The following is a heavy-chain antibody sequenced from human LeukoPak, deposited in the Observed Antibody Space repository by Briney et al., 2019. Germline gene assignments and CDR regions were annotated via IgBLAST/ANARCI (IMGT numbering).Heavy chain of an antibody. CDR3: ARVIVVETGFDY. CDR1: GGTFSSYA. D-gene: IGHD3-22*01. CDR2: MNPNSGNT. V-gene: IGHV1-8*02. Sequence: VASVKVSCKASGGTFSSYAISWVRQAPGQGLEWMGWMNPNSGNTGYAQKFQGRVTMTRNTSISTAYMELSSLRSEDTAVYYCARVIVVETGFDYWGQGTLVTVSS. J-gene: IGHJ4*02.